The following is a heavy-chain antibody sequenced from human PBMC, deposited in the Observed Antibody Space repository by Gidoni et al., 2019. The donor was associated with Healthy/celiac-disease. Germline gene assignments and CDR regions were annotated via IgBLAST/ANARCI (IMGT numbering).Heavy chain of an antibody. Sequence: QVQLVQSGAEVQKPGASGKVSCKASGYTFTSYAMHWVRRAPGQRLEWMGWMNAGNGNTKYSQKFQGRVTITRDTSASTAYMELSSLRSEDTAVYYCARFLGFRGGFDPLGQGTLVTVSS. D-gene: IGHD3-3*01. CDR3: ARFLGFRGGFDP. CDR2: MNAGNGNT. J-gene: IGHJ5*02. CDR1: GYTFTSYA. V-gene: IGHV1-3*01.